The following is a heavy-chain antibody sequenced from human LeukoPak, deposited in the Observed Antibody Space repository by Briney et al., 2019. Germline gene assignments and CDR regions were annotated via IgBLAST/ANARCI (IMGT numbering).Heavy chain of an antibody. CDR2: INPSGGST. CDR1: GYSFTELS. Sequence: ASVKVSCKVFGYSFTELSMHWVRQAPGQGLEWMGIINPSGGSTSYAQKFQGRVTMTRDMSTSTVYMELSSLRSEDTAVYYCARDMDTGPDFFDYWGQGTLVTVSS. CDR3: ARDMDTGPDFFDY. V-gene: IGHV1-46*01. D-gene: IGHD5-18*01. J-gene: IGHJ4*02.